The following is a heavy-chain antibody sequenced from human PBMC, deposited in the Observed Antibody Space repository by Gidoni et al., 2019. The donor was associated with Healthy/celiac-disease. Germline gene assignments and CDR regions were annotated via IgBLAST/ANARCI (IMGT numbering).Heavy chain of an antibody. J-gene: IGHJ5*02. D-gene: IGHD3-3*01. CDR3: ARDKRDDFWSGSPQGFDP. Sequence: QVQLVESGGGLVKPGGSLRLSCAASGFTFSDYYMSWIRQAPGKGLEWVSYISSSSSYTNYADSVKGRFTISRDNAKNSLYLQMNSLRAEDTAVYYCARDKRDDFWSGSPQGFDPWGQGTLVTVSS. CDR2: ISSSSSYT. CDR1: GFTFSDYY. V-gene: IGHV3-11*05.